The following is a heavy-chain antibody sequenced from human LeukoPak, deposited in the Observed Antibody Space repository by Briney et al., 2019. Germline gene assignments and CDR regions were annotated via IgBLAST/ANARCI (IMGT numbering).Heavy chain of an antibody. D-gene: IGHD5-12*01. J-gene: IGHJ5*02. V-gene: IGHV3-53*01. CDR2: IYSGGST. CDR1: GFTVSSNY. Sequence: PGGSLRLSCAASGFTVSSNYKSWVRQAPGKGLEWVSVIYSGGSTYYADSVKGRFTISRDNSKNTLYLQMNSLRAEDTAVYYCARRETKSGYAWGHNWFDPWGQGTLVTVSS. CDR3: ARRETKSGYAWGHNWFDP.